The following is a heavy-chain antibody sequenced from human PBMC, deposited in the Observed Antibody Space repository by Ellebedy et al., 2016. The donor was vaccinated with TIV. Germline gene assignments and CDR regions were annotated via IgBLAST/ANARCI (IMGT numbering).Heavy chain of an antibody. CDR3: ARTFSPHCSSGVCYMAYYFDY. CDR1: GGSIRSSSYY. J-gene: IGHJ4*02. D-gene: IGHD2-8*01. Sequence: MPSETLSLTCTVSGGSIRSSSYYWGWIRQPPGKGLEWIGNIYYSGSTYHSPSLKSRVTISVDTSKNQFSLKLSSVTAADTAVYYCARTFSPHCSSGVCYMAYYFDYWGQGTLVTVSS. V-gene: IGHV4-39*01. CDR2: IYYSGST.